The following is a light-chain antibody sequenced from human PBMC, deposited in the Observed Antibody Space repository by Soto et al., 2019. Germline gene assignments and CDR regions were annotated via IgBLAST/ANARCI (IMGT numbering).Light chain of an antibody. Sequence: DIVMTQSPDSLAVSLGERATINCKSSQSVLHSSNNKNYLAWYQQKPGQPPTLLLYWASTRESGVPDRFSGSGSGTDFTLTISSLQAKDVAVYYCQQYYTTPRTFGQGTKLEIK. CDR1: QSVLHSSNNKNY. CDR3: QQYYTTPRT. CDR2: WAS. J-gene: IGKJ2*01. V-gene: IGKV4-1*01.